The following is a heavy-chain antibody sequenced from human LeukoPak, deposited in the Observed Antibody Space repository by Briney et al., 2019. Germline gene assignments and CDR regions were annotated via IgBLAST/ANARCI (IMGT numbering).Heavy chain of an antibody. CDR3: ARDPRRFGELPPGAFDV. J-gene: IGHJ3*01. Sequence: SGPTLVKPSETLSLTCTISGGSIGSSYWSWIRQPPGKGLEWIGYIYYSGSTNYSPSLKSRVTISVDTSKNQFSLKLSSVTAADTAVYYCARDPRRFGELPPGAFDVWGQGTMVTVSS. V-gene: IGHV4-59*01. D-gene: IGHD3-10*01. CDR1: GGSIGSSY. CDR2: IYYSGST.